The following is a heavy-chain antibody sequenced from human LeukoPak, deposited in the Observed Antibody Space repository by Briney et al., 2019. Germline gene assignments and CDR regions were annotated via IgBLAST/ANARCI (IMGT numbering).Heavy chain of an antibody. Sequence: QTGGSLRLSCSASGFTFSSYVMHWVRQAPGMGLEFVAAITANGGNTYYGDFVKDRFTISRDNSRNTLYLQMSSLRADDTAVYYCVKVLGSSWRAYDYWGQGTLVTVSS. CDR1: GFTFSSYV. D-gene: IGHD6-13*01. V-gene: IGHV3-64D*06. CDR2: ITANGGNT. J-gene: IGHJ4*02. CDR3: VKVLGSSWRAYDY.